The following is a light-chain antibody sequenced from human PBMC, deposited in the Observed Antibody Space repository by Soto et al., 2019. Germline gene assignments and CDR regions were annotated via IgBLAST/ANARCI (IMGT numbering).Light chain of an antibody. CDR1: NSNLGAGYD. J-gene: IGLJ1*01. Sequence: QSVLTQPPSVSGAPGQRVTISCTGNNSNLGAGYDVHWYQQLPGAAPKLVIYRNTYRPSGVPDRFSGSRSATSASLTITGLQAEDEADYYCQSYDRSLSGSFFGTGTKVTVL. CDR2: RNT. CDR3: QSYDRSLSGSF. V-gene: IGLV1-40*01.